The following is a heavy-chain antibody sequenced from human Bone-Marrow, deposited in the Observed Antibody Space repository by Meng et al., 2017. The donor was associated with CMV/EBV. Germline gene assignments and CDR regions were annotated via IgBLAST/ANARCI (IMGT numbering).Heavy chain of an antibody. D-gene: IGHD2-15*01. Sequence: GESLKISCAASGFTFSSYGMHWVRQAPGKGLEWVAVIWYDGSNKYYADSVKGRFTISRDNSKNTVYLQMNSLRPEDTALYHCARDDCIGDICYSHWGQGTLVTVSS. V-gene: IGHV3-33*01. CDR1: GFTFSSYG. CDR2: IWYDGSNK. J-gene: IGHJ4*02. CDR3: ARDDCIGDICYSH.